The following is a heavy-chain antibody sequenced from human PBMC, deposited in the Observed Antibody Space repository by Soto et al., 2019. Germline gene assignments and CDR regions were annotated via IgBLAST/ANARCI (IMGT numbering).Heavy chain of an antibody. V-gene: IGHV3-30*18. J-gene: IGHJ4*02. CDR1: GFTFSGYG. CDR3: AKEGDTSMAYYFVY. CDR2: ISYDGFNK. Sequence: GGSLRLSCVVSGFTFSGYGMHWVRQAPGKGLEWMAVISYDGFNKKYADSVKGRFTISRDNSKNTLYLQMDSLRPEDTAVYHCAKEGDTSMAYYFVYWGQGTPVTVSS. D-gene: IGHD5-18*01.